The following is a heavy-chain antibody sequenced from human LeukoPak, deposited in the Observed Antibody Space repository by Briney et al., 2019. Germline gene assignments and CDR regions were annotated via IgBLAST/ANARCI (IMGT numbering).Heavy chain of an antibody. V-gene: IGHV3-23*01. CDR1: GFTLSNFA. Sequence: GGSLRLSCAASGFTLSNFAMTWVRHAPGKGLEWVSGICGGGGTTYHADSVKGRFTISKDNSKSTVFLQMNSLRAEDTAVYYCAKGPQAGSGYYPDYWGQGTLVIVSS. CDR2: ICGGGGTT. D-gene: IGHD3-22*01. J-gene: IGHJ4*02. CDR3: AKGPQAGSGYYPDY.